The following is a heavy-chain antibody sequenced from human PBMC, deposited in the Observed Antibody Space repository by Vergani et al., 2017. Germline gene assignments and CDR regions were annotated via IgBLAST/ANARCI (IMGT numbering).Heavy chain of an antibody. J-gene: IGHJ6*02. V-gene: IGHV5-51*01. CDR2: IYPGDSDT. Sequence: EVQLVQSGAEVKKPGESLKISCKGSGYSFTSYWIGWVRQMPGKGLEWMGIIYPGDSDTRYSPSFQGQVTISADKSISTAYLQWSSLKASDTAMYYCAREGAVGYCSGGSCDEDYYYGMDVWGQGTTVTVSS. CDR1: GYSFTSYW. D-gene: IGHD2-15*01. CDR3: AREGAVGYCSGGSCDEDYYYGMDV.